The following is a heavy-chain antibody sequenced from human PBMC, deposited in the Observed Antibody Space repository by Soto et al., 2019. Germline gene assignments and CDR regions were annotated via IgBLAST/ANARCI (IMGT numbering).Heavy chain of an antibody. Sequence: SETLSLTCAVSGGSISSCGYSWSWIRQPPGKGLEWIGYIYHSGSTYYNPSLKSRVIISVDRSKNQFSLKLSSVTAADTAVYYCARVPGPWGQGTLVTVSS. D-gene: IGHD7-27*01. CDR3: ARVPGP. J-gene: IGHJ5*02. CDR2: IYHSGST. V-gene: IGHV4-30-2*01. CDR1: GGSISSCGYS.